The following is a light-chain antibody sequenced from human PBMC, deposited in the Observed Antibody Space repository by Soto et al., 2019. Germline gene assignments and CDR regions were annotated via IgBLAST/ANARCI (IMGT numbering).Light chain of an antibody. CDR3: QSYDSSLSGSV. CDR1: SSNIGATYH. J-gene: IGLJ3*02. V-gene: IGLV1-40*01. CDR2: GNS. Sequence: QSVLTKPPSVSGAPGQRVTISCTGSSSNIGATYHVHWYQQLPGTAPKLLIYGNSNRPSGVPDRFSGSKSGTSASLAITGLQAEDEADYYCQSYDSSLSGSVFGGGTKLTGL.